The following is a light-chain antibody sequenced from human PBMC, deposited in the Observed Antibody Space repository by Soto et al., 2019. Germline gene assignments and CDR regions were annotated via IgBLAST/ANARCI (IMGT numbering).Light chain of an antibody. Sequence: DIVLTQSPGTLSLSPGERATLSCRASQSVSSGYLAWYQQKPGQAPRLLIYGASSRATGIPDRFSGSGSGTDFTLNISRLESEDFAVYYCQQYGSSPRTFGQGTKVDIK. CDR2: GAS. CDR1: QSVSSGY. V-gene: IGKV3-20*01. CDR3: QQYGSSPRT. J-gene: IGKJ1*01.